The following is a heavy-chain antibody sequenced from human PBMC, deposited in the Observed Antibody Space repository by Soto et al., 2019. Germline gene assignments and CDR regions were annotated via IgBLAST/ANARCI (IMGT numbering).Heavy chain of an antibody. Sequence: QVQLQQWGAGLLKPSETLSLTCAVYGGSFSGYYWSWIRQPPGKGLEWIGEINHSGSTNYNPSLKSRVTISVDTSKYQFSLTLSSVTAADTAVYYCARVYCSSTRCSFYDYWGQGTLVTVSS. CDR2: INHSGST. CDR3: ARVYCSSTRCSFYDY. CDR1: GGSFSGYY. D-gene: IGHD2-2*01. V-gene: IGHV4-34*01. J-gene: IGHJ4*02.